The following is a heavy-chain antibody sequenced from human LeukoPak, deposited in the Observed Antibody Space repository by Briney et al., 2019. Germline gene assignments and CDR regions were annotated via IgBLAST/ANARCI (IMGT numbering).Heavy chain of an antibody. CDR1: GGSFSGYY. CDR2: INHSGST. V-gene: IGHV4-34*01. D-gene: IGHD4-17*01. Sequence: KPSETLSLTCAVYGGSFSGYYWSWIRQPPGKGLEWIGEINHSGSTNYNPSLKSRVTISVDTPKNQFSLKLSSVTAADTAVYYCARAPYGDYYYYYGMDVWGQGTTVTVSS. J-gene: IGHJ6*02. CDR3: ARAPYGDYYYYYGMDV.